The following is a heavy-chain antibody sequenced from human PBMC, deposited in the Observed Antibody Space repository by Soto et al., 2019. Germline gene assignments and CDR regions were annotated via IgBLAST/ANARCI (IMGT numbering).Heavy chain of an antibody. J-gene: IGHJ5*02. V-gene: IGHV1-2*04. CDR1: GGTFSSYA. Sequence: ASVKVSCKASGGTFSSYAINWVRQAPGQGLEWMGWISAYNGNTNYAQKFQGWVTMTRDTSISTAYMELSRLRSDDTAVYYCARGDYVWGSYRLNWFDPWGQGTLVTVSS. D-gene: IGHD3-16*02. CDR3: ARGDYVWGSYRLNWFDP. CDR2: ISAYNGNT.